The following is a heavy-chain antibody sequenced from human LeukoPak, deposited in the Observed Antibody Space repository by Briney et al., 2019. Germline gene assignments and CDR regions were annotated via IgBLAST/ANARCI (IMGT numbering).Heavy chain of an antibody. CDR1: GYSISSGYY. V-gene: IGHV4-38-2*02. Sequence: PSETLSLTCTVSGYSISSGYYWGWIRRPPGKGLEWIANVYHNGSTFYNPSLKSRVTISVDTSNNQFSLTLTSVTAADTAVYFCARETSRIIYYWGQGMLVTVSS. J-gene: IGHJ4*02. CDR2: VYHNGST. CDR3: ARETSRIIYY.